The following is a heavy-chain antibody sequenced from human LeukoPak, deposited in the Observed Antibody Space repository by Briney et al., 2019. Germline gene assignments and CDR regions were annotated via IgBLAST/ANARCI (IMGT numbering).Heavy chain of an antibody. CDR1: GGSFSGYY. CDR3: ARSPLWAGTYYFDY. D-gene: IGHD6-19*01. Sequence: SETLSLTCAVYGGSFSGYYWSWIRQPPGKGLEWIGEINHSGSTNYNPSLKSRVTISVDTSTNQFSLKLSSVTAADTAVYYCARSPLWAGTYYFDYWGQGTLVTVSS. J-gene: IGHJ4*02. V-gene: IGHV4-34*01. CDR2: INHSGST.